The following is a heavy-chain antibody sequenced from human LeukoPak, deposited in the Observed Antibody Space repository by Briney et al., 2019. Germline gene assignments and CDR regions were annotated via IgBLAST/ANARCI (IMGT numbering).Heavy chain of an antibody. CDR1: GFTFSSYG. J-gene: IGHJ3*02. V-gene: IGHV3-30*18. CDR3: AKELAMVRGVKGAFDI. CDR2: ISYDGSNK. Sequence: GRSLRLSCAASGFTFSSYGMHWVRQAPGKGLEWVAVISYDGSNKYYADSVKGRFTISRDNSKNTLYLQMNSLTAEDTAVYYCAKELAMVRGVKGAFDIWGQGTMVTVSS. D-gene: IGHD3-10*01.